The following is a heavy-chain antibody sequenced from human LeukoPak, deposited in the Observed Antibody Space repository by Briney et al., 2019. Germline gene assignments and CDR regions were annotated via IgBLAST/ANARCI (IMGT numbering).Heavy chain of an antibody. CDR3: ARVSWFPGTSYYYMDV. D-gene: IGHD1-1*01. J-gene: IGHJ6*03. CDR2: IYHSGST. CDR1: GYSISSGYY. Sequence: SETLSLTCTVSGYSISSGYYWGWIRQPPGKGLEWIGSIYHSGSTYYNPSLKSRVTISVDTSKNQFSLKLSSVTAADTAVYYCARVSWFPGTSYYYMDVWGKGTTVTVSS. V-gene: IGHV4-38-2*02.